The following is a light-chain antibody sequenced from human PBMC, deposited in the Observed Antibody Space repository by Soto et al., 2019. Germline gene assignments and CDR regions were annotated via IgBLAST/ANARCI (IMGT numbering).Light chain of an antibody. Sequence: EIVLTQSPGTLSLSPGERATLSCRASQSVSSNYLAWYQQKPGQAPRLLIYGASSRATGIPDRFSRSGSGKDFTRTISRLETEDFAVYYCQQYGGSPRVTFGGGTKVEIK. CDR2: GAS. CDR1: QSVSSNY. CDR3: QQYGGSPRVT. V-gene: IGKV3-20*01. J-gene: IGKJ4*01.